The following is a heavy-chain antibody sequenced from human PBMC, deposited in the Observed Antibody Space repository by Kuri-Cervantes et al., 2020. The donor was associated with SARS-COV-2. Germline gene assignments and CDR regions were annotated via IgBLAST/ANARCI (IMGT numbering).Heavy chain of an antibody. Sequence: GGSLRLSCAASGFTFSSYAMHWVRQAPGKGLEWVAVISYDGSNKYYADSVKGRFTISSDNSKNTLYLQMNSLRAEDTAVYYCARGASGYNPPFDYWGQGNLVTVSS. CDR3: ARGASGYNPPFDY. CDR1: GFTFSSYA. D-gene: IGHD5-24*01. J-gene: IGHJ4*02. CDR2: ISYDGSNK. V-gene: IGHV3-30*04.